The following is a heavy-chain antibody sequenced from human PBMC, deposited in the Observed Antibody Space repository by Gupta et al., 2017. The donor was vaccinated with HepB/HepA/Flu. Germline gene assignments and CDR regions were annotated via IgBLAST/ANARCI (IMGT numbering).Heavy chain of an antibody. CDR3: TKDGMSSSVYYYYYMDV. CDR2: ISYDGTIK. CDR1: GFTFNDYA. J-gene: IGHJ6*03. Sequence: VQLLESGGGVVHPGRSLRLSCAASGFTFNDYALPWVRQAPGKGLEWVVAISYDGTIKHYADSVRGRFTISRDTSKQTLFLQLNRLRRKDTATYYCTKDGMSSSVYYYYYMDVWGKGTAVTVSS. D-gene: IGHD1-26*01. V-gene: IGHV3-30*18.